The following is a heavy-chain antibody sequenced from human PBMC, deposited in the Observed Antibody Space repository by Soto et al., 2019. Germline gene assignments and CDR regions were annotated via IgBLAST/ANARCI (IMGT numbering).Heavy chain of an antibody. J-gene: IGHJ6*02. CDR3: VAEARVSETSYNAPKDYYYSAMDV. CDR1: GDIVSSNSAA. V-gene: IGHV6-1*01. Sequence: TLSLTCAISGDIVSSNSAAWNWIRQSPSRGLEWLGRTYYRSRWYTDYAVSVKSRITINPDTSKNQFSLQLNSVTPEDTAVYYCVAEARVSETSYNAPKDYYYSAMDVWGQGTTVTVSS. D-gene: IGHD3-10*01. CDR2: TYYRSRWYT.